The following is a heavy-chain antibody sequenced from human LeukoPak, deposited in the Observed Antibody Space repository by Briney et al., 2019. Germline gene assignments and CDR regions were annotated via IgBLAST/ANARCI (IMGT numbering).Heavy chain of an antibody. CDR2: ISSGGRA. V-gene: IGHV3-23*01. D-gene: IGHD6-19*01. CDR3: ANRAVAGSVSPFDY. Sequence: GGSLRLSCAASGLTFSTYATTWVRQAPGKGLEWVSSISSGGRAHYAESVKGRFTISRDNSKNTVYLQMNSLRAEDTAVYYCANRAVAGSVSPFDYWGQGTLVTVSS. J-gene: IGHJ4*02. CDR1: GLTFSTYA.